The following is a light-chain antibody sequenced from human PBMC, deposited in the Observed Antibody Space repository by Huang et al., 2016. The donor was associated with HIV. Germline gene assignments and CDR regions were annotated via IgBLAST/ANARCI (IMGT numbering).Light chain of an antibody. CDR3: QQRSNWPPLLT. V-gene: IGKV3-11*01. CDR1: QSVGTY. Sequence: ELVLTQSPATLSLSPGERATLSCRASQSVGTYLAWYQQKPGQSPRLLIYDASNRATGIPARFSGRGSGTDFTLTISSLEPVDFAVYYCQQRSNWPPLLTFGPGTKVDIK. J-gene: IGKJ3*01. CDR2: DAS.